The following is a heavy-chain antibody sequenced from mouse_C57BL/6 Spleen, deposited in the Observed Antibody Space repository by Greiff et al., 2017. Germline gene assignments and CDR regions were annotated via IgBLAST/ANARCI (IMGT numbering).Heavy chain of an antibody. D-gene: IGHD1-1*01. CDR2: ISYDGSN. CDR3: ATRPVVAKGYFDV. J-gene: IGHJ1*03. CDR1: GYSITSGYY. V-gene: IGHV3-6*01. Sequence: EVQLQESGPGLVKPSQSLSLTCSVTGYSITSGYYWNWIRQFPGNKLEWMGYISYDGSNNYNPSLKNRISITRDTSKNQFFLKLNSVTTEDTATYYCATRPVVAKGYFDVWGTETTVTVSS.